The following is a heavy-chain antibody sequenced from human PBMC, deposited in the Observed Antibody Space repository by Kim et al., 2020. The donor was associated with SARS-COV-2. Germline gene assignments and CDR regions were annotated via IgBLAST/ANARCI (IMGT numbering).Heavy chain of an antibody. D-gene: IGHD3-10*01. J-gene: IGHJ6*02. Sequence: GGSLRLSCAASEFTFSSYEMNWVRQAPGKGLEWVSYISSGGTTIYYADSVKGRFTISRDNAKSSLYLQMNSLGVEDTDVYYCARDLHKFRGIFPYFYGMYVWGQGTTVTVSS. CDR2: ISSGGTTI. CDR1: EFTFSSYE. CDR3: ARDLHKFRGIFPYFYGMYV. V-gene: IGHV3-48*03.